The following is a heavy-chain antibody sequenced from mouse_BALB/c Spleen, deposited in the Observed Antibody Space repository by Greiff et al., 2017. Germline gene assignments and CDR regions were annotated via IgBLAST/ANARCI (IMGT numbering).Heavy chain of an antibody. CDR2: IYPGDGDT. CDR3: ARGRDGPLAMDY. D-gene: IGHD2-3*01. CDR1: GYAFSSYW. V-gene: IGHV1-80*01. J-gene: IGHJ4*01. Sequence: QVQLQQSGAELVRPGSSVKISCKASGYAFSSYWMNWVKQRPGQGLEWIGQIYPGDGDTNYNGKFKGKATLTADKSSSTAYMQLSSLTSEDSAVYFCARGRDGPLAMDYWGQGTSGTVSS.